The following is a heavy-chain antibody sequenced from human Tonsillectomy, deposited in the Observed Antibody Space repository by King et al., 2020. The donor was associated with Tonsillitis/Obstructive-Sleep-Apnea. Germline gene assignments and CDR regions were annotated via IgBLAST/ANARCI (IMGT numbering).Heavy chain of an antibody. CDR2: ISGSGGST. Sequence: VQLVESGGGLVQPGGSLRLSCAASGFTFSSYAINWVRQAPGKGLEWVSAISGSGGSTYYADSVKGRFTISRDNSKNAVYLQMHSLRAEDTAVYYCARGRKFGSTTSYYAFDLWGQGTMVTVSS. CDR1: GFTFSSYA. J-gene: IGHJ3*01. CDR3: ARGRKFGSTTSYYAFDL. V-gene: IGHV3-23*04. D-gene: IGHD2-2*01.